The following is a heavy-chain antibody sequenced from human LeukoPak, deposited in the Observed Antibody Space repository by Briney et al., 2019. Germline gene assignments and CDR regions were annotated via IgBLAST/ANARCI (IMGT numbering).Heavy chain of an antibody. V-gene: IGHV3-7*01. J-gene: IGHJ5*02. Sequence: GGSLRLSCAASGFTFSSYWMSWVRQAPGKGLGWVANIHQDGSAKYYVDSVKGRLTISRDNAKNSLYLQMNSLRAEDTAVYYCARERRVAGLTWGFDPWGQGTLVTVSS. CDR2: IHQDGSAK. CDR1: GFTFSSYW. D-gene: IGHD6-19*01. CDR3: ARERRVAGLTWGFDP.